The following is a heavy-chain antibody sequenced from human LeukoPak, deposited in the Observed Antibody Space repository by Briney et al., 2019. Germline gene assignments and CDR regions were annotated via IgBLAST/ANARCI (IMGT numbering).Heavy chain of an antibody. CDR2: IYFTGNT. Sequence: SETLSLTCTVSGGSISNYYWNWIRQPPGKGLEWIGYIYFTGNTNYNPSLKSRVTISVDTSKNQFSLKLSSVTAADTAVYYCARDRLQLQSWGQGTLVTVSS. D-gene: IGHD5-24*01. V-gene: IGHV4-59*01. CDR3: ARDRLQLQS. CDR1: GGSISNYY. J-gene: IGHJ5*02.